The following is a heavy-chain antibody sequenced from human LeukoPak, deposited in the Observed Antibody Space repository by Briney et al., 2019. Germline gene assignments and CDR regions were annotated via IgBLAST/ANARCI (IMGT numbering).Heavy chain of an antibody. D-gene: IGHD1-26*01. Sequence: PGGPLRLSCAASGFTVSSNYMSWVRQAPGKGLEWVSVIYSGGSTYYADSVKGRFTISRDNSKNTLYLQMNSLRAEDTAVYYCASLVGATGFDYWGQGTLVTVSS. V-gene: IGHV3-53*01. CDR3: ASLVGATGFDY. CDR1: GFTVSSNY. CDR2: IYSGGST. J-gene: IGHJ4*02.